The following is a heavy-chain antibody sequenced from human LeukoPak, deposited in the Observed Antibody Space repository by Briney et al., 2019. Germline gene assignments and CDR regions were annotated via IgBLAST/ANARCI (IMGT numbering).Heavy chain of an antibody. CDR3: AKRHFLPNYYDSSGYYDY. Sequence: GGSLRLSCAASGFTFSSYAMSWVRQAPGKGLEWVSAISGSGGSTYYADSVKGRFTISRDNSKNTLYPQMNSLRAEDTAVYYCAKRHFLPNYYDSSGYYDYWGQGTLVTVSS. CDR1: GFTFSSYA. V-gene: IGHV3-23*01. CDR2: ISGSGGST. D-gene: IGHD3-22*01. J-gene: IGHJ4*02.